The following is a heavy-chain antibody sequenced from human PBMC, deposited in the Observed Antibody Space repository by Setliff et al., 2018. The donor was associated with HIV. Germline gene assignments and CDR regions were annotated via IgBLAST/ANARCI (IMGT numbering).Heavy chain of an antibody. J-gene: IGHJ4*02. V-gene: IGHV4-39*07. D-gene: IGHD6-13*01. CDR1: GGSITRSSYY. CDR3: ARGVAAAGL. CDR2: IFYSGHT. Sequence: SETLSLTCTVSGGSITRSSYYWAWIRQPPGKGLEWIGNIFYSGHTFYNPSLRSRVTISVDASKNQFSLKLSSVTAADTAVYYCARGVAAAGLWGQGTLVTVSS.